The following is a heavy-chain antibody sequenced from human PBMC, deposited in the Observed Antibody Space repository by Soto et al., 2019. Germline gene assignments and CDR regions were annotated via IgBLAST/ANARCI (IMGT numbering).Heavy chain of an antibody. D-gene: IGHD2-15*01. Sequence: SETLSLTCTVSGGSISSSSYYWGWILQPPGKGLEWIGSIYYSGNTYYNPSLKSRVTISVDNSKNRLYLQMSSLRAEDTAVYYCVRVSVSRCSGGSCYIQYYGMNVWGQGTTVTVSS. CDR1: GGSISSSSYY. J-gene: IGHJ6*02. V-gene: IGHV4-39*01. CDR3: VRVSVSRCSGGSCYIQYYGMNV. CDR2: IYYSGNT.